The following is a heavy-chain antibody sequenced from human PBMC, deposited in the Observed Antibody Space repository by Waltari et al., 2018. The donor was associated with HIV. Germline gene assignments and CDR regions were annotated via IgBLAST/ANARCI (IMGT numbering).Heavy chain of an antibody. CDR1: VYTFTGYQ. Sequence: QVQLVQSGAEVKKPGASVKVSCQASVYTFTGYQMHWVRQAPGQGLGWMGRINPTSGGTNYAQKFQGRVTMTRDTSISTAYMELSRLRSDDTAVYYCARLNYYYYYMDVWGKGTTVTVSS. V-gene: IGHV1-2*06. J-gene: IGHJ6*03. CDR2: INPTSGGT. CDR3: ARLNYYYYYMDV.